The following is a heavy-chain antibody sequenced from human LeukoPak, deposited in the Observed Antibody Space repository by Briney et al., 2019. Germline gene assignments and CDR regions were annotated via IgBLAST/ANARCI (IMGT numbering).Heavy chain of an antibody. Sequence: PGRSLRLSCAASGFTFSSYAMHWVRQAPGKGLEWVAVISYDGSNKYYADSVKGRFTISRDNSKNTLYLQMNSLRAEDTAVYYCARDHAGYYDSSGYPYFDYWGQGTLVTVSS. D-gene: IGHD3-22*01. V-gene: IGHV3-30-3*01. CDR2: ISYDGSNK. J-gene: IGHJ4*02. CDR3: ARDHAGYYDSSGYPYFDY. CDR1: GFTFSSYA.